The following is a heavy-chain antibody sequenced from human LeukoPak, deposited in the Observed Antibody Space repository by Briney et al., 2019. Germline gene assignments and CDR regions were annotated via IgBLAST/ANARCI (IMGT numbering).Heavy chain of an antibody. D-gene: IGHD1-26*01. CDR2: IYSGGST. J-gene: IGHJ4*02. V-gene: IGHV3-66*01. Sequence: GGSLRLSCAASGFTFSSYSMNWVRQAPGKGLEWVSVIYSGGSTYYADSVKGRFTISRDNSKNTLYLQMNSLRAEDTAVYYCARGEAYFDYWGQGTLVTVSS. CDR3: ARGEAYFDY. CDR1: GFTFSSYS.